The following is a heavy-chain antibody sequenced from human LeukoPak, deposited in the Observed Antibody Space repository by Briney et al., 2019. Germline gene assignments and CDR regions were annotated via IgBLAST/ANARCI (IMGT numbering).Heavy chain of an antibody. CDR1: GFTFSSYA. D-gene: IGHD1-26*01. V-gene: IGHV3-23*01. Sequence: GGSLRLPCAASGFTFSSYAMSWVRQAPGKGLEWVSAISGSGGSTYYADSVKGRLTISRDNSKNTLYLQVNSLRAEDTAVYYCAKGGKWDVTPFDYWGQGTLVTVSS. CDR3: AKGGKWDVTPFDY. CDR2: ISGSGGST. J-gene: IGHJ4*02.